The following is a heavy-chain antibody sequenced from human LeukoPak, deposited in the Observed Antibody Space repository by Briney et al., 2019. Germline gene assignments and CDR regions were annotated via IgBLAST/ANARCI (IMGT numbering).Heavy chain of an antibody. CDR3: ARDQFNAVTMIVGGAFDI. V-gene: IGHV1-2*02. Sequence: ASVKVSCKASGYTFTGYYMHWVRQAPGQGLEWMGWINPNSGGTNYAQKFQGRVTMTRDTSISTAYMELSRLRSDDTAVYYCARDQFNAVTMIVGGAFDIWGQGTMVTVSS. CDR1: GYTFTGYY. CDR2: INPNSGGT. J-gene: IGHJ3*02. D-gene: IGHD3-22*01.